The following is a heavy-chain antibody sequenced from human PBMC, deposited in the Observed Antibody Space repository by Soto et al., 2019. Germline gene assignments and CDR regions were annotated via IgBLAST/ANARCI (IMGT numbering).Heavy chain of an antibody. CDR1: GGTFSSYA. CDR3: ARDGYNSNYFDY. V-gene: IGHV1-69*13. CDR2: ITPIFGTA. D-gene: IGHD5-12*01. Sequence: SVKVSCKASGGTFSSYAISWVRQAPGQGLEWMGGITPIFGTANYAQKFQGRVTITADESTSTAYMELSGLRSEDTAVYYCARDGYNSNYFDYWGQGTLVTVSS. J-gene: IGHJ4*02.